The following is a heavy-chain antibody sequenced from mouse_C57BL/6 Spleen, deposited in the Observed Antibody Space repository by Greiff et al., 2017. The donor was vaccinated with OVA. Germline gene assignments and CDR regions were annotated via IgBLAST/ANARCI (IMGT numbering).Heavy chain of an antibody. Sequence: VQGVESGAELVRPGASVTLSCKASGYTFTAYEMHWVKQTPVHGLEWIGAIDPETGGSAYNQTFKGKAILTADKSSSTAYKELRSLTSEDSAVYYCTRGYGSSYYFDYWGQGTTLTVSS. CDR1: GYTFTAYE. CDR2: IDPETGGS. D-gene: IGHD1-1*01. J-gene: IGHJ2*01. V-gene: IGHV1-15*01. CDR3: TRGYGSSYYFDY.